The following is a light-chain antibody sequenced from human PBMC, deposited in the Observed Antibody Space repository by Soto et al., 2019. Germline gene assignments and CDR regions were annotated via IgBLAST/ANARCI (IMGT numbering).Light chain of an antibody. V-gene: IGLV2-11*01. CDR1: SSDVGGYNY. CDR2: DVT. Sequence: QSVLTQPRSVSGSPGQSLTISFTGTSSDVGGYNYVSWYQQHPGKVPKLMIYDVTTRPSGVPDRFSGSKSGNTASLTISWLQSEDEADYYCCSHAGSYTYVFGTGTKVTVL. CDR3: CSHAGSYTYV. J-gene: IGLJ1*01.